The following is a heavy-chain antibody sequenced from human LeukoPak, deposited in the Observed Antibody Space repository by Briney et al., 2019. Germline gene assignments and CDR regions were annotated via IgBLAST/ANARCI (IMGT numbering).Heavy chain of an antibody. V-gene: IGHV3-48*03. Sequence: GGSLRLSCAASGFTFSSYEMNWVRQAPGKGLEWVSYISSSGSTIYYADSVKGRFPISRDNAKNSLYLQMNSLRAEDTAVYYCARESVTTLVVKTLDYWGQGTLVTVSS. CDR1: GFTFSSYE. D-gene: IGHD3-22*01. CDR2: ISSSGSTI. J-gene: IGHJ4*02. CDR3: ARESVTTLVVKTLDY.